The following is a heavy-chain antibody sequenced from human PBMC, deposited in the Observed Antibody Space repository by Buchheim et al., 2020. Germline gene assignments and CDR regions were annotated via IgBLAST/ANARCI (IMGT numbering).Heavy chain of an antibody. D-gene: IGHD6-13*01. CDR1: GGSLSNYY. Sequence: QVQLQESGPGLVKPSETLSLTCTVSGGSLSNYYWSWIRQPPGKGLEWIGYIFHSGSTNYNPSLKSRVTISVDRSKNQFSLKLNSVTAADTAVYYCARDSSWGRGIFDYWGQGTL. CDR2: IFHSGST. CDR3: ARDSSWGRGIFDY. J-gene: IGHJ4*02. V-gene: IGHV4-59*01.